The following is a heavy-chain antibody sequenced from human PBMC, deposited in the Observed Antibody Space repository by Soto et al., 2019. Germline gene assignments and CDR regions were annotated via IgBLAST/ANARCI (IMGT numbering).Heavy chain of an antibody. V-gene: IGHV5-10-1*01. J-gene: IGHJ4*02. D-gene: IGHD1-26*01. CDR3: ASQSGSYFGHFDY. CDR2: IDPTDSYT. Sequence: GASLKISCKGSGYRVTRSWMSWVRQMPGKGLEWMGRIDPTDSYTYYSPSFQGHVTISADKSISTAYLQWSSLKASDTAIYYCASQSGSYFGHFDYWGQGTLVTVSS. CDR1: GYRVTRSW.